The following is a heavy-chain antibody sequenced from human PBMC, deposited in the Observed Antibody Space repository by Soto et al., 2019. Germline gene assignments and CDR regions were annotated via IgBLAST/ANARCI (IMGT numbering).Heavy chain of an antibody. Sequence: SQTLSLTCAISGDSVSGDSAAWNWISQSPSRGLEWLGRTYYRSRLYNDYAVSVKSRITVTPDTSKDQFSLHLNSVTPEDTAVYYCAREFTYYVSSDRYLDPGGQGALVTV. CDR2: TYYRSRLYN. D-gene: IGHD3-16*01. CDR1: GDSVSGDSAA. J-gene: IGHJ5*02. V-gene: IGHV6-1*01. CDR3: AREFTYYVSSDRYLDP.